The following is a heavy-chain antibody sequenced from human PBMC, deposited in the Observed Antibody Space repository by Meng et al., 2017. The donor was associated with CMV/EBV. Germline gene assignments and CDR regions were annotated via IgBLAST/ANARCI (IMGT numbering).Heavy chain of an antibody. CDR3: ARAQLLWFGEFYYYYGMDV. D-gene: IGHD3-10*01. J-gene: IGHJ6*02. CDR1: GFTSSSYE. V-gene: IGHV3-48*03. CDR2: ISSSGSTI. Sequence: GGSLRLSCAASGFTSSSYEMNWVRQAPGKGLEWVSYISSSGSTIYYADSVKGRFTISRDNAKNSLYLQMNSLRAEDTAVYYCARAQLLWFGEFYYYYGMDVWGQGTTVTVSS.